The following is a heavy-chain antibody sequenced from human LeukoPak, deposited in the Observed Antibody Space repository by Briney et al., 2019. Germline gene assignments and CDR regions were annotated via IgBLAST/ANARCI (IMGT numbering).Heavy chain of an antibody. CDR1: GGSFSGYY. CDR3: ARGRGYSYGYLVARYFDL. CDR2: IDQSGRT. D-gene: IGHD5-18*01. V-gene: IGHV4-34*01. Sequence: PSEPLSLTCAVYGGSFSGYYWSWIRQPPGKGREWIGEIDQSGRTNYNPSLKSQVTISLDTSKNQSSLKLSSVTAADTAVYYCARGRGYSYGYLVARYFDLWGRGTLVTVSS. J-gene: IGHJ2*01.